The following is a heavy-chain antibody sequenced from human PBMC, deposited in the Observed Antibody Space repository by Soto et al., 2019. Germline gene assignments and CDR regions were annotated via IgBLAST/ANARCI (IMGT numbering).Heavy chain of an antibody. D-gene: IGHD4-4*01. J-gene: IGHJ6*02. CDR2: INPSGGST. CDR1: GYTFTSYY. CDR3: AREAGVSTVTSYYYYYGMDV. Sequence: GASVKVSCKASGYTFTSYYLPWVRQAPGQGLEWMGIINPSGGSTSYAQKFQGRVTITRDTSTSTVYMELSSLRSEDTAVYYCAREAGVSTVTSYYYYYGMDVWGQGTTVTVSS. V-gene: IGHV1-46*01.